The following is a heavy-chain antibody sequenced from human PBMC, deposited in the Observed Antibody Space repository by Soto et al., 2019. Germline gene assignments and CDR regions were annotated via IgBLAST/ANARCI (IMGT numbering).Heavy chain of an antibody. CDR2: VNPSSGNT. CDR1: GYTFTTYD. J-gene: IGHJ5*02. Sequence: QVQLVQSGGEVKRPGASVKVSCEASGYTFTTYDINWVRQASGQGLEWMGCVNPSSGNTVYAQKFHGRVTMTRDTSISTAYMELSSLKSDDTAIYYCARASMYIWNDHWGQGTLVTVSS. V-gene: IGHV1-8*01. CDR3: ARASMYIWNDH. D-gene: IGHD1-20*01.